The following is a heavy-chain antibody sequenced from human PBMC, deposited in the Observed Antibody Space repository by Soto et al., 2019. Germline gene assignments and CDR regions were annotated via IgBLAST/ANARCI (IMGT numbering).Heavy chain of an antibody. CDR1: AYTFTSYW. D-gene: IGHD5-18*01. V-gene: IGHV5-51*01. J-gene: IGHJ4*02. CDR2: IYPGDSDT. Sequence: GEALKISCKGSAYTFTSYWIGWERQMPGKGLEWMGIIYPGDSDTRYSPSFEGQVTISADKSISTAYLQWSSLKASDTAMYYCARMDVDTGMAPREWGQGXLVTVYS. CDR3: ARMDVDTGMAPRE.